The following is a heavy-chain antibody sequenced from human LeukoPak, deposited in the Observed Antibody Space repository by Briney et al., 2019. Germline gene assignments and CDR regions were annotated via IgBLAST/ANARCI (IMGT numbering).Heavy chain of an antibody. CDR3: ARATREMATIKISNYLNS. V-gene: IGHV4-59*01. J-gene: IGHJ4*02. CDR2: IFYGGST. Sequence: SETLSLTCTVSGGSIRSYYWSWIRRPPGKGLEWIGYIFYGGSTSYNPSLKSRVTISVDTSKNQFSLRLTSVTAADTAVYYCARATREMATIKISNYLNSWGQGTLVTVSS. CDR1: GGSIRSYY. D-gene: IGHD5-24*01.